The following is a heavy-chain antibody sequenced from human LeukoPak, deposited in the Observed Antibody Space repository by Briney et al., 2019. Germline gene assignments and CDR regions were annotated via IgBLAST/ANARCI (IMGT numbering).Heavy chain of an antibody. V-gene: IGHV1-18*01. D-gene: IGHD3-10*01. CDR2: ISGYNTNP. CDR3: AGGSGSYHY. CDR1: GYTFINYG. J-gene: IGHJ4*02. Sequence: ASVRVSSKASGYTFINYGISCVRQAPGQGLEWMGWISGYNTNPNYAQKLQGRVTMTTDTSTSTAYMELRSLTSDDTADYYCAGGSGSYHYRGQGTLVTVSS.